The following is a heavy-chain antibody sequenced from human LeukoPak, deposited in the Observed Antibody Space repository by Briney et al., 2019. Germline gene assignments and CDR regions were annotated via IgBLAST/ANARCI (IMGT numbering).Heavy chain of an antibody. CDR1: GGSISSYY. J-gene: IGHJ6*04. D-gene: IGHD6-13*01. CDR2: IYYSGRT. CDR3: AREGIAAAGVTLDYYYGMDV. V-gene: IGHV4-59*01. Sequence: PSETLSLTCTVSGGSISSYYWSWVRQPPGKGVEWIGYIYYSGRTNYNPSLKSRVTISVETSKSQFSLKLSSVTAADTAVYYCAREGIAAAGVTLDYYYGMDVWGKGTPVTVSS.